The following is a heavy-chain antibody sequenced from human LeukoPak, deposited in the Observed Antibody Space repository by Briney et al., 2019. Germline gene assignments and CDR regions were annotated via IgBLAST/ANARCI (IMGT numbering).Heavy chain of an antibody. CDR3: ARGGDILTGYHNWFDP. J-gene: IGHJ5*02. Sequence: PSETLSLTCAVYGGSFSSYYWSWIRQPPGKGLEWIGYIYYSGSTNYNPSLKSRVTISVDTSKNQFSLKLSSVTAADTAVYYCARGGDILTGYHNWFDPWGQGTLVTVSS. V-gene: IGHV4-59*01. CDR1: GGSFSSYY. CDR2: IYYSGST. D-gene: IGHD3-9*01.